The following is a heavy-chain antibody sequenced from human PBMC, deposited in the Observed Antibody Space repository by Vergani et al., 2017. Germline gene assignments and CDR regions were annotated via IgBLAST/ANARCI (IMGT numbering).Heavy chain of an antibody. V-gene: IGHV1-2*02. D-gene: IGHD3-22*01. CDR1: GYTFTYYY. J-gene: IGHJ4*02. CDR3: PRGWYYDSIAYWAY. Sequence: QVQLVQSGAEVKKPGASVRVSCQASGYTFTYYYIHWVRQAPGQGLEWMGWFNPHSGGANFAQKFQGRVTMTRDTSTSTVYMELSSLRSEDTAVYYCPRGWYYDSIAYWAYWGQGTLVTVSS. CDR2: FNPHSGGA.